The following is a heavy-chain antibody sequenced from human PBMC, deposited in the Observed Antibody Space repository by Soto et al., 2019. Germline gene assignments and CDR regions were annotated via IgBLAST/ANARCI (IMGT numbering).Heavy chain of an antibody. CDR1: GCTFSSYA. CDR3: ARTLGPPYYDSSGYDDDFDY. Sequence: AVKVSCKASGCTFSSYAISWVRQAPGQGLEWMGGIIPIFGTANYAQKFQGRVTITADESTSTAYMELSSLRSEDTAVYYCARTLGPPYYDSSGYDDDFDYWGQGTLVTVSS. D-gene: IGHD3-22*01. J-gene: IGHJ4*02. CDR2: IIPIFGTA. V-gene: IGHV1-69*13.